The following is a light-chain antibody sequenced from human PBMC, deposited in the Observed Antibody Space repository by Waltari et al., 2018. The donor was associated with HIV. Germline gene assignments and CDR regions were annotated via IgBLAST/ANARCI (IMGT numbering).Light chain of an antibody. CDR3: QAWDSSAMV. CDR1: ELGNES. CDR2: GDS. V-gene: IGLV3-1*01. J-gene: IGLJ2*01. Sequence: YELTQPPSVSVSGGPTATITCPVHELGNESVCWYQQKPGQSPILVIYGDSKRPSGIPERFSGSNSGGTATLTISGTQAMDEADYYCQAWDSSAMVFGGGTKLTVL.